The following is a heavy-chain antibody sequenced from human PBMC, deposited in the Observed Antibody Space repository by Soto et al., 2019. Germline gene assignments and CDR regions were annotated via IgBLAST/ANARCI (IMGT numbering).Heavy chain of an antibody. D-gene: IGHD5-18*01. J-gene: IGHJ5*02. Sequence: SETLSLTCAVYGGSFSGHYWSWIRLPPGKGLEWIGEINHSGSTNYNPSLKSRVTISVDTSKNQFSLKLSSVTAADTAVYYCARGLGGYSYGPKNWFDPWGQGTLVTVSS. CDR1: GGSFSGHY. CDR2: INHSGST. V-gene: IGHV4-34*01. CDR3: ARGLGGYSYGPKNWFDP.